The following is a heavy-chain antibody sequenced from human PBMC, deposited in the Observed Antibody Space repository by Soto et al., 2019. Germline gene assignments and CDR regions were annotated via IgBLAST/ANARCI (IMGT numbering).Heavy chain of an antibody. CDR2: INAGNGNT. Sequence: QVQLVQSGAEVKKPGASVKGSCKASGYTFTSYAMHWVRQAPGQRLEWMGWINAGNGNTKYSQKFQGRVTITRDTSASTAYMELSSLRSEDTAVYYCARGGYDYYYYYYMDVWGKGTTVTVSS. CDR1: GYTFTSYA. CDR3: ARGGYDYYYYYYMDV. J-gene: IGHJ6*03. D-gene: IGHD6-25*01. V-gene: IGHV1-3*01.